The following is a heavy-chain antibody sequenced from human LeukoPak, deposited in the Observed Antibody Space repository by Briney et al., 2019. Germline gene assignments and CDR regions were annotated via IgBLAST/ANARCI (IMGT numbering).Heavy chain of an antibody. CDR3: ARLDIVVASPFDP. J-gene: IGHJ5*02. CDR2: IYSGGST. Sequence: SGGSLRLSCAASGFTVSSNDMSWVRQAPGKGLECISVIYSGGSTDYADSVKGRLTISRDNSKNTLYLQMNSLRAEDTAVYYCARLDIVVASPFDPWGQGTLVTVSS. CDR1: GFTVSSND. V-gene: IGHV3-53*01. D-gene: IGHD2-2*03.